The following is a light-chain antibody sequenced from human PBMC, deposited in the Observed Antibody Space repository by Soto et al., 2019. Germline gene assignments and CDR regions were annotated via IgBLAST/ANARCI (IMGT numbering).Light chain of an antibody. CDR3: SSYTTSSTYV. J-gene: IGLJ1*01. Sequence: QSVLTQPASVSGSPGQSITISCTGTSSDVGGYNYVSWYQQHPGKAPKLMTSDVSNRPSGVSNRFSGSKSGNTASLTISGLQTEDEADYYCSSYTTSSTYVFGTGTRSPS. CDR2: DVS. V-gene: IGLV2-14*01. CDR1: SSDVGGYNY.